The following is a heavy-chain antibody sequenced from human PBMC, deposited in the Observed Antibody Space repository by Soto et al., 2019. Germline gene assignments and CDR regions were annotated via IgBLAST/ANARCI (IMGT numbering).Heavy chain of an antibody. CDR1: GFAFSYHA. Sequence: GGSLRLSCAASGFAFSYHAMHWVRQAPGKGLEWVALISYDGMRRYYTDSVEGRFTISRDNSRTTLSLLMNSLRPEDTAVYYCARDPDANLNWNSGVDFWGQGT. D-gene: IGHD1-7*01. J-gene: IGHJ4*02. V-gene: IGHV3-30*04. CDR3: ARDPDANLNWNSGVDF. CDR2: ISYDGMRR.